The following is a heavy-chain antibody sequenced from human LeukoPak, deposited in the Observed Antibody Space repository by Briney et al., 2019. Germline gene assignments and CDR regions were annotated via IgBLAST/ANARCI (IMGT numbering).Heavy chain of an antibody. V-gene: IGHV4-31*03. CDR1: GGSISSGGYY. CDR2: IYYSGST. Sequence: SETLSLTCTVSGGSISSGGYYWSWIRQHPGKGLEWIGYIYYSGSTYYNPSLKSRVTIPVDTSKNQFSLKLSSVTAADTAVYYCARAFRARYFDLWGRGTLVTVSS. CDR3: ARAFRARYFDL. D-gene: IGHD2/OR15-2a*01. J-gene: IGHJ2*01.